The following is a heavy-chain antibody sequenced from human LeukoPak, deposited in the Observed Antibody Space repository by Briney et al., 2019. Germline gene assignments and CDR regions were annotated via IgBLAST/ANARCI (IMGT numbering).Heavy chain of an antibody. CDR3: ARAGGSGSSPFDC. CDR2: INHSGST. D-gene: IGHD1-26*01. CDR1: GGSFSGYY. J-gene: IGHJ4*02. V-gene: IGHV4-34*01. Sequence: PSETLSLTCAVYGGSFSGYYWSWIRQPPGKGLEWIGEINHSGSTDYNPSLKSRVTISVDTSKNQFSLKVNSVTAADTAVYYCARAGGSGSSPFDCWGQGTLVTVSS.